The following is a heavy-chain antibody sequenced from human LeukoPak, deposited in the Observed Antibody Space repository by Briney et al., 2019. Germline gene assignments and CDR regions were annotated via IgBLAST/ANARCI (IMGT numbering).Heavy chain of an antibody. CDR1: GYSISSGYY. Sequence: SETLSLTCAVSGYSISSGYYWGWIRQPPGKGLEWIGSIYHSGSTYYNPSLKSRVTVSVDTSKNQFSLKLSSVTAADTAVYYCASGSYYFDYWGQGTLVTVSS. CDR2: IYHSGST. CDR3: ASGSYYFDY. D-gene: IGHD1-26*01. J-gene: IGHJ4*02. V-gene: IGHV4-38-2*01.